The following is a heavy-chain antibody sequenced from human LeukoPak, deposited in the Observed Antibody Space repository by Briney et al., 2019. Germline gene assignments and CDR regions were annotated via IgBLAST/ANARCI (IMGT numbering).Heavy chain of an antibody. CDR2: INHSGST. J-gene: IGHJ4*02. CDR1: GGSFSGYY. V-gene: IGHV4-34*01. Sequence: TSETLSLTCAVYGGSFSGYYWSWIRQPPGKGLEWIGEINHSGSTNYNPSLKSRVTISVDTSKNQFSLKLSSVTAADTAVYYCASGIRYFDWSYLYWGQGTLVTVSS. CDR3: ASGIRYFDWSYLY. D-gene: IGHD3-9*01.